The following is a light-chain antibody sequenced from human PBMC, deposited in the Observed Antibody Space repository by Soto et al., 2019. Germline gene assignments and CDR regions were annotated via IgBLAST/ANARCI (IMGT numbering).Light chain of an antibody. Sequence: EVVLAMSPGTLSLSPGERTPLXCRASKSISRYLAWYQQKPGQGPRLLIYGASSRATGTPDRFSGSGSGTDFTLTINRLEPEDFALYYCQHYGSSPPTFGQGTKVDI. CDR1: KSISRY. CDR3: QHYGSSPPT. V-gene: IGKV3-20*01. CDR2: GAS. J-gene: IGKJ1*01.